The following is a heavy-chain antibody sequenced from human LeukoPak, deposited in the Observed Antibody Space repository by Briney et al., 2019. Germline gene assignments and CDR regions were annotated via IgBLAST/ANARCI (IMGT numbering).Heavy chain of an antibody. J-gene: IGHJ3*02. CDR2: IKSKTDGGTT. Sequence: GGSLRLSCAASGFTFSNAWMSWVRQAPGKGLEWVGRIKSKTDGGTTDYAAPVKGRFTISRDDSKNTLYLQMNSLRAEDTAVYYCAKDLSHSPDYYDSSGYSNDAFDIWGQGTMVTVSS. V-gene: IGHV3-15*01. CDR3: AKDLSHSPDYYDSSGYSNDAFDI. D-gene: IGHD3-22*01. CDR1: GFTFSNAW.